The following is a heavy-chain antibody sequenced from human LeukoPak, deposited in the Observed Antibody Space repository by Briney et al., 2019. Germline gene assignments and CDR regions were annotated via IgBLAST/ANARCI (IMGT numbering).Heavy chain of an antibody. D-gene: IGHD6-19*01. V-gene: IGHV3-74*01. CDR3: ARAVAGTYFDS. Sequence: GGSLRLSCAASGFTFNNYWMHWVRQAPGKGLVWVSRINSDGGSPSYADSVKGRFTISRDNAKNTLYLQMNSLRADDTAVYYCARAVAGTYFDSWGQGTLVTVSS. J-gene: IGHJ4*02. CDR1: GFTFNNYW. CDR2: INSDGGSP.